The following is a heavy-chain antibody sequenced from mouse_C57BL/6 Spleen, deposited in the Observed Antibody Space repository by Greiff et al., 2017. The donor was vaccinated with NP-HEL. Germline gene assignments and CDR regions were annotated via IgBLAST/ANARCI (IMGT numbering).Heavy chain of an antibody. V-gene: IGHV1-19*01. CDR3: ARYPDYYGSSYGAY. CDR2: INPYNGGT. Sequence: VQLKQSGPVLVKPGASVKMSCKASGYTFTDYYMNWVKQSHGKSLEWIGVINPYNGGTSYNQKFKGKATLTVDKSSSTAYMELNSLTSEDSAVYYCARYPDYYGSSYGAYWGQGTLVTVSA. J-gene: IGHJ3*01. D-gene: IGHD1-1*01. CDR1: GYTFTDYY.